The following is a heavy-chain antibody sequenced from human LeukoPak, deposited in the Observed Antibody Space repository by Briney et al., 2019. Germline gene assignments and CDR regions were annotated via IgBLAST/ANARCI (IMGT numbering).Heavy chain of an antibody. CDR1: GGSISSSSYY. CDR2: MYYSGST. CDR3: ARLFLGGHSGWYGESAKDDAFDT. J-gene: IGHJ3*02. V-gene: IGHV4-39*01. Sequence: SETLSLTCTVSGGSISSSSYYWGWIRQPPGKGLEWIGSMYYSGSTYYNPSLKSRVTVSVDTSKNQFSLKLTSVTAADAAIYYCARLFLGGHSGWYGESAKDDAFDTWGQGTMVTVSS. D-gene: IGHD6-19*01.